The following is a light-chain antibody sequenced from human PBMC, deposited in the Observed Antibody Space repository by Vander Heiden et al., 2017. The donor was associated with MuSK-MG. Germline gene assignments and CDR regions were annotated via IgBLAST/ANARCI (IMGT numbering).Light chain of an antibody. Sequence: DCQITQSPSSLSASVGDRVTITSRASQSISSYLNWYQQKPGKAPTLLIYAASSLQSGVPSRFSGSGSGTDFTLTISSLQPEDFATYYCQQSYSTPYTFGQGTKLEIK. CDR3: QQSYSTPYT. CDR1: QSISSY. V-gene: IGKV1-39*01. J-gene: IGKJ2*01. CDR2: AAS.